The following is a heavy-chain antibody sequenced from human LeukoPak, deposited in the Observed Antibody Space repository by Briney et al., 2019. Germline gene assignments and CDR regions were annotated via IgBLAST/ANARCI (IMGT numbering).Heavy chain of an antibody. V-gene: IGHV3-11*04. CDR2: ISSSGSTI. D-gene: IGHD1-7*01. Sequence: PGGSLRLSCAASGFTFSDYYMSWIRQAPGKGLEWVSYISSSGSTIYYADSVKGRFTISRDNAKNSLYLQMNSLRAEDTAVYYCASILTGTTSGYYYMDVWGKGTTVTVSS. CDR1: GFTFSDYY. J-gene: IGHJ6*03. CDR3: ASILTGTTSGYYYMDV.